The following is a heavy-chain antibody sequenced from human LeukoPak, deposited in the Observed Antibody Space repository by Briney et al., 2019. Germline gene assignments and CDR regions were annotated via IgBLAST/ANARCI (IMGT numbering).Heavy chain of an antibody. V-gene: IGHV4-38-2*01. D-gene: IGHD4-17*01. CDR3: ARVVATVTTIERHFDY. CDR1: GYSISSGFL. J-gene: IGHJ4*02. CDR2: IYRSGNT. Sequence: SETLSLTCAVSGYSISSGFLWAWIRQPPGKGLEWIGSIYRSGNTYYNPSLKSRITMSVDTSKNQFSLKVTSVTAADTAVYYCARVVATVTTIERHFDYWGQGTLVTVSS.